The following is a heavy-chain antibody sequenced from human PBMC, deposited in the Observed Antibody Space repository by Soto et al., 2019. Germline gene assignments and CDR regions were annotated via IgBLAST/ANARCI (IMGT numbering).Heavy chain of an antibody. CDR2: INPSGGST. Sequence: ASVKVSCKASGYTFTSYYMHWVRQAPGQGLEWMGIINPSGGSTSCAQKFQGRVTMTRDTSTSTVYMELSSPRSEDTAVYYCARDGALYYYDSSGYYETGNWFDPWGQGTLVTVSS. J-gene: IGHJ5*02. V-gene: IGHV1-46*01. CDR3: ARDGALYYYDSSGYYETGNWFDP. CDR1: GYTFTSYY. D-gene: IGHD3-22*01.